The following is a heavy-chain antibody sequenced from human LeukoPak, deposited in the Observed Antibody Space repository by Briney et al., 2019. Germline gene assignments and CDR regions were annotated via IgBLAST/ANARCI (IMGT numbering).Heavy chain of an antibody. CDR3: AKEYGYTYGEFDY. J-gene: IGHJ4*02. V-gene: IGHV3-23*01. CDR1: GFTFRTSG. D-gene: IGHD5-18*01. CDR2: ISGSGVST. Sequence: GGSLRLSCAASGFTFRTSGMSWVRQAPGKGLEWVSAISGSGVSTYYADSVKGRFTISRDNSKNTLYLQMNSLRAEDTAVHYCAKEYGYTYGEFDYWGQGTLVTVSS.